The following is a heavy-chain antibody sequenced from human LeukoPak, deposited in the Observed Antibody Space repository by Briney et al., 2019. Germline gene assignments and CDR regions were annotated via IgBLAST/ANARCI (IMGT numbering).Heavy chain of an antibody. CDR2: IYTSGST. J-gene: IGHJ6*02. V-gene: IGHV4-4*07. Sequence: SETLSLTCTVSGGSISSYYWSWIRQPAGKGLEWIGRIYTSGSTNYNPSLKSRVTMSVDTSKNQFSLKLSSVTAADTAVYYCARDLYYGSGSYYYYYYGMDVWGQGTTVTVSS. CDR3: ARDLYYGSGSYYYYYYGMDV. D-gene: IGHD3-10*01. CDR1: GGSISSYY.